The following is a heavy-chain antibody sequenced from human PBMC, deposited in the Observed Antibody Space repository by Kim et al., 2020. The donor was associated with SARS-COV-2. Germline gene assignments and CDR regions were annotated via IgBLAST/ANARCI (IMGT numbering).Heavy chain of an antibody. D-gene: IGHD3-22*01. CDR1: GGSISSSRYY. CDR2: MYYNGTT. Sequence: SETLSLTCTVSGGSISSSRYYWGWFRQPPGKGLEWIGNMYYNGTTYYNPSLKSLVTMSVDTSKNQFSLKLTSVTAADTALYYCARKLYYYDTNGYYGWFDPWGQGTLVTVSS. V-gene: IGHV4-39*01. CDR3: ARKLYYYDTNGYYGWFDP. J-gene: IGHJ5*02.